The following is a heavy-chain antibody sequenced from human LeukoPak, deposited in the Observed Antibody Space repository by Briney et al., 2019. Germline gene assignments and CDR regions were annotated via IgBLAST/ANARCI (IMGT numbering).Heavy chain of an antibody. J-gene: IGHJ4*02. CDR1: GGSTSSGSYY. V-gene: IGHV4-39*01. Sequence: SETLSLTCTVSGGSTSSGSYYWSWIRQPPGKGLEWIGSIYYSGSTYYTTSLKSRVTISIDTSNNQFSLKLTSVTAADTAVYYCARYHSTWGLNYWGQGTLVTVSS. CDR2: IYYSGST. CDR3: ARYHSTWGLNY. D-gene: IGHD2-2*01.